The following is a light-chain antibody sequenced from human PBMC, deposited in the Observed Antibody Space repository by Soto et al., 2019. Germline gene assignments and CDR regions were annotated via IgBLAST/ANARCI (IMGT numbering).Light chain of an antibody. CDR2: GAS. CDR3: QRYNHWAPWA. J-gene: IGKJ1*01. Sequence: ELVVTQSSATLSVSLGERATLSCRASQSVSSNLTWYQRKPGQAPRLIIYGASTSATGIPARLRGSGSWTEVTRTGTNLQSEYFAVYYCQRYNHWAPWAVDQGP. V-gene: IGKV3-15*01. CDR1: QSVSSN.